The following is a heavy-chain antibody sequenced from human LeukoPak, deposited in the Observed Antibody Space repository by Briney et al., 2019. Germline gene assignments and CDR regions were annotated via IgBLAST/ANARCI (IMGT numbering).Heavy chain of an antibody. D-gene: IGHD3-10*01. V-gene: IGHV4-39*01. J-gene: IGHJ6*02. CDR1: GGSISSSSYY. Sequence: SETLSLTCTVSGGSISSSSYYWGWIRQPPGKGLEWIGSIYYSESTYYNPSLKSRVTISVDTSKNQFSLKLSSVTTADTAVYYCARHSKVLPYYYFYGMDVWGQGTTVIVSS. CDR2: IYYSEST. CDR3: ARHSKVLPYYYFYGMDV.